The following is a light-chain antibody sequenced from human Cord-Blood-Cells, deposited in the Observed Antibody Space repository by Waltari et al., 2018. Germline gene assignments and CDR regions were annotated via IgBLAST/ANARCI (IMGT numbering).Light chain of an antibody. CDR1: SSDVGGYNY. V-gene: IGLV2-11*01. J-gene: IGLJ3*02. CDR3: CSYAGSNWV. Sequence: QSALTQPRSVSGSPGQSVTISCTGTSSDVGGYNYVSWYQQHPGKAPKLMIYDVSKRPSGVTDRFSGSKSGNTASLTISGLQAEDEADYYCCSYAGSNWVFGGGTKLTVL. CDR2: DVS.